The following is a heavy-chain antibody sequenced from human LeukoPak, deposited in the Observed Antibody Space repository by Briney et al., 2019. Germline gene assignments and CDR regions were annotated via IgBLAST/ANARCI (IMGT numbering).Heavy chain of an antibody. V-gene: IGHV4-59*01. Sequence: SETLSLTCTVSGGSISSYYWSWIRQPPGKGLEWIGYIYYSGSTNYNPSLKSRVTISVDTSKNRFSLKLSSVTAADTAVYYCARGYSSGWYFAFDIWGQGTMVTVSS. CDR2: IYYSGST. CDR3: ARGYSSGWYFAFDI. J-gene: IGHJ3*02. CDR1: GGSISSYY. D-gene: IGHD6-19*01.